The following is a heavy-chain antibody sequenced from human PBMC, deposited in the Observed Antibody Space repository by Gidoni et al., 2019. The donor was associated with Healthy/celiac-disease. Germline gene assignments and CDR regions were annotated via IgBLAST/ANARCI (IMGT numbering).Heavy chain of an antibody. CDR3: AREGGPVLYGMDV. D-gene: IGHD6-19*01. CDR2: IYYSGST. Sequence: QVQLQESGPGLVKPSETLSLTCTVSGGSISSYYWSWIRQPPGKGLEWIGYIYYSGSTNYNPSLKSRVTISVDTSKNQFSLKLSSVTAADTAVYYCAREGGPVLYGMDVWGQGTTVTVSS. CDR1: GGSISSYY. J-gene: IGHJ6*02. V-gene: IGHV4-59*01.